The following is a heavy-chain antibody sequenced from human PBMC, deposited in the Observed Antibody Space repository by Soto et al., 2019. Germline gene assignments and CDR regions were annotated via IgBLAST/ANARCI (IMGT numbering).Heavy chain of an antibody. CDR1: GFTFSSYW. J-gene: IGHJ4*02. CDR2: TNEDGSTI. V-gene: IGHV3-74*01. CDR3: TRDIGGRGGY. D-gene: IGHD3-16*01. Sequence: EVQLVESGGGLVQPGGSLRLSCAASGFTFSSYWMHWVRQAPGKGLVWVSRTNEDGSTINYADSVKGRFTISRDNAKNELYTEINSLGAGDTAVYYCTRDIGGRGGYWGQGTLVTVSS.